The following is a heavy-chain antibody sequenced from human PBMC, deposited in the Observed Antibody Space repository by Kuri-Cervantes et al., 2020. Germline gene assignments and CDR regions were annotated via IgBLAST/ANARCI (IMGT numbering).Heavy chain of an antibody. Sequence: GGSLRLSCAASGFTFSSYWMSWVRQAPGKGLEWVANIKQDGSEKYYVDSVKGRFTISRDNAKNSLYLQMSSLRAEDTAVYYCARDHYSSSWYAHYYYYYYMDVWGKGTTVTVSS. CDR1: GFTFSSYW. V-gene: IGHV3-7*01. D-gene: IGHD6-13*01. J-gene: IGHJ6*03. CDR2: IKQDGSEK. CDR3: ARDHYSSSWYAHYYYYYYMDV.